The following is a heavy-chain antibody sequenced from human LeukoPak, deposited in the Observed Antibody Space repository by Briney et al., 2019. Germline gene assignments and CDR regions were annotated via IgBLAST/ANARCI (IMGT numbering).Heavy chain of an antibody. CDR1: GGSLSSSSYY. Sequence: SETLSLTCTVSGGSLSSSSYYWGWIRQPPGKGLEWIGYIYYSGSTNYNPSLKSRVTLSIDTSENQFSLRLTSMTAADTAVYYCARCDSVTALDYWGQGTLVTVSS. J-gene: IGHJ4*02. CDR3: ARCDSVTALDY. V-gene: IGHV4-61*01. D-gene: IGHD5-18*01. CDR2: IYYSGST.